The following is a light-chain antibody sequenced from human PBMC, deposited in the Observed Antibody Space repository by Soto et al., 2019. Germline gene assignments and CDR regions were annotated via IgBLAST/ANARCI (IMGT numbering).Light chain of an antibody. CDR1: QSINTK. CDR2: AAS. Sequence: DIQMTQSPSSLSASVGDRVTITCRASQSINTKLNWYQQKPGKVPNLLIYAASSLQTGVPSRFSGSGSGTDFTLTISSLQPEDFATYYCQQSYKSPPSSGPGTKVDIK. J-gene: IGKJ1*01. CDR3: QQSYKSPPS. V-gene: IGKV1-39*01.